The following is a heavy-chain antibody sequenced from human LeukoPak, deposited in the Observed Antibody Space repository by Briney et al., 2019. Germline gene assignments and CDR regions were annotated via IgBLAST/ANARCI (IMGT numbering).Heavy chain of an antibody. V-gene: IGHV1-69*06. CDR3: AREFRTTVVTRGLDAFDI. J-gene: IGHJ3*02. CDR1: GGTFSSYA. CDR2: IIPIFGTA. Sequence: GASVKVSCKASGGTFSSYAISWVRQAPGQGLEWMGGIIPIFGTANYAQKFQGRVTITADKSTSTAYMELSSLRSEDTAVYYCAREFRTTVVTRGLDAFDIWGQGTMVTVSS. D-gene: IGHD4-23*01.